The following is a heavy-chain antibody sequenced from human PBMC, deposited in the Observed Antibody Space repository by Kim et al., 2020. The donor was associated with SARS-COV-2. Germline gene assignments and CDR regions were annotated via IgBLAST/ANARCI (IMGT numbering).Heavy chain of an antibody. CDR2: INPSGGST. D-gene: IGHD3-10*01. CDR1: GYTFTSYY. J-gene: IGHJ6*02. Sequence: ASVKVSCKASGYTFTSYYMHWVRQAPGQGLEWMGIINPSGGSTSYAQKFQGRVTMTRDTSTSTVYMELSSLRSEDTAVYYCARPREITMVRGVINYYYGMEVWGHGTTVTVS. V-gene: IGHV1-46*03. CDR3: ARPREITMVRGVINYYYGMEV.